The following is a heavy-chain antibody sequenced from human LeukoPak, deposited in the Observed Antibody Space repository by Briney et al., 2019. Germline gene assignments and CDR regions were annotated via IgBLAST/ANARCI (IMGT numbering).Heavy chain of an antibody. Sequence: SETLSLTCTVSGGSISSSSYYWGWIRQPPGKGLEWFGSIYYSGSTYYNPSLKSRVTISVDTSKNQFSLKLSSVTAADTAVYYCARPNSYGLGIDYWGQGTLVTVSS. V-gene: IGHV4-39*01. CDR3: ARPNSYGLGIDY. D-gene: IGHD5-18*01. J-gene: IGHJ4*02. CDR1: GGSISSSSYY. CDR2: IYYSGST.